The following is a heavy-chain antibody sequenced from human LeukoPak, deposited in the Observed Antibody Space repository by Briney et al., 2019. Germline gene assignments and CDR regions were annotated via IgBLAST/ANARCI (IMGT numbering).Heavy chain of an antibody. Sequence: GGSLRLSCAASGFTFSSYEMNWVRQAPGKGLEWVSYISSSGSTIYYADSVKGRFTISRDNAKNSLYLQMNSLRAEDTAVYYCARYIVVVPAAVYYYYYMDVWGKGTTVTISS. V-gene: IGHV3-48*03. CDR2: ISSSGSTI. CDR3: ARYIVVVPAAVYYYYYMDV. D-gene: IGHD2-2*01. CDR1: GFTFSSYE. J-gene: IGHJ6*03.